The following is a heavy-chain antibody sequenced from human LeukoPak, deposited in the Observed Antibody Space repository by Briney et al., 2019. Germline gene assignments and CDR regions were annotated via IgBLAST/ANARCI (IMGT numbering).Heavy chain of an antibody. Sequence: GGSLRLSCAASGFTFSSYAMSWVRQAPGKGLEWVSAISGSGGSTYYADSVKGRFTISRDNSKNTLYLQMDSLRAEDTAVYYCAKRTNSGYDSAYMDVWGKGTTVTVSS. CDR3: AKRTNSGYDSAYMDV. J-gene: IGHJ6*03. CDR2: ISGSGGST. V-gene: IGHV3-23*01. D-gene: IGHD5-12*01. CDR1: GFTFSSYA.